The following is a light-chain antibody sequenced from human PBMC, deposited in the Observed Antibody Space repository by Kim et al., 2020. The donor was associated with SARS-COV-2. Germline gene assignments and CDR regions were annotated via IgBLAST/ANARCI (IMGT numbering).Light chain of an antibody. CDR1: SNNVGNQG. J-gene: IGLJ3*02. CDR2: RNN. CDR3: SAWDFSLNGWV. V-gene: IGLV10-54*01. Sequence: QTATLTCTGNSNNVGNQGAAWLQQHQGHPPKLLSYRNNNRPSGISERFSASRSGNTASLTITGLQPEDEADYYCSAWDFSLNGWVFGGGTQLTVL.